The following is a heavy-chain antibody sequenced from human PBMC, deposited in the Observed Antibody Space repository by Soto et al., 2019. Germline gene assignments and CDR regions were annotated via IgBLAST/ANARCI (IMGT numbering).Heavy chain of an antibody. Sequence: VSVKVSCKASGYTFTGYYMHWVRQAPGQGLEWMGWINPNSGGTNYAQKFQGWVTMTRDTSISTAYMELSRLRSDDTAVYYCARADLVAATSFDYWGQGTLVTVSS. CDR3: ARADLVAATSFDY. CDR1: GYTFTGYY. V-gene: IGHV1-2*04. D-gene: IGHD2-15*01. J-gene: IGHJ4*02. CDR2: INPNSGGT.